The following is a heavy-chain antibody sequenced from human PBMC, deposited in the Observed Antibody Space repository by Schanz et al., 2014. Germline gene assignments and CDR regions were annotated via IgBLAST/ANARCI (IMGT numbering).Heavy chain of an antibody. D-gene: IGHD5-12*01. CDR1: GFTVNTNY. J-gene: IGHJ3*01. CDR2: MYINSGST. Sequence: EVQLVESGGGLVKPGGSLRLSCAASGFTVNTNYMSWVRQAPGKGLEWFSSMYINSGSTQYADSVKGRFIISRDSSKNTLFLQMNSLRAEDTAVYFCARDGGRDGYNLAFDVWGQGTLVTVSS. V-gene: IGHV3-66*01. CDR3: ARDGGRDGYNLAFDV.